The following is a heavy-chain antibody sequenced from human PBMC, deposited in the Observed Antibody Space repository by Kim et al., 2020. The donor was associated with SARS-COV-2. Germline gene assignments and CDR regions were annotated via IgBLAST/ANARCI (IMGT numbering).Heavy chain of an antibody. D-gene: IGHD2-2*01. Sequence: GESLKISCKASGYNLRNHWIAWVRQVPGKGLEWMGVIYPGDSDIRYSPSFQGQIIISADTSISTAYLQWRSLKASDSAMYYCVTTEVAAAEEYYFDYWGQGTLVPVSS. CDR1: GYNLRNHW. V-gene: IGHV5-51*06. CDR2: IYPGDSDI. CDR3: VTTEVAAAEEYYFDY. J-gene: IGHJ4*02.